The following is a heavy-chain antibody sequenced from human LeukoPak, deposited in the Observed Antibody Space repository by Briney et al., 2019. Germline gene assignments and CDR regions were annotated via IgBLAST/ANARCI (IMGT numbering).Heavy chain of an antibody. CDR3: ARLRNYYDSSGYYIPDFDY. D-gene: IGHD3-22*01. V-gene: IGHV4-61*05. J-gene: IGHJ4*02. CDR1: GGSTSSSSYY. CDR2: IYYSGST. Sequence: SETLSLTCTVSGGSTSSSSYYWGWIRQPPGKGLEWIGYIYYSGSTNYNPSLKSRVTISVDTSKNQFSLKLSSVTAADTAVYYCARLRNYYDSSGYYIPDFDYWGQGTLVTVSS.